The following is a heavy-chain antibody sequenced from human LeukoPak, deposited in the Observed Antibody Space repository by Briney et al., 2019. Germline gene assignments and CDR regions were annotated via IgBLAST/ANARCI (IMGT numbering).Heavy chain of an antibody. V-gene: IGHV2-70*04. D-gene: IGHD3-10*01. CDR2: IDWDDDK. CDR3: ARELYGSGSYYFDY. J-gene: IGHJ4*02. Sequence: SGPALVKPTQTLTLTCTFSGFSLSTSGMRASWIRQPPGKALEWLARIDWDDDKYYSTSLKTRLTISKDTSKNQVVLTMTNMDPVDTATYYCARELYGSGSYYFDYWGQGTLVTVSS. CDR1: GFSLSTSGMR.